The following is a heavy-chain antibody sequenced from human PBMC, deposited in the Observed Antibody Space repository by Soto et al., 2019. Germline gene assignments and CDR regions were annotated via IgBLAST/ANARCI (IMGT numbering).Heavy chain of an antibody. CDR3: ARGRTVSSIGPLLV. D-gene: IGHD1-1*01. Sequence: QIPLVQSGAEVTKPGASVKVSCKASGYNFFDYGVSWVRQAPGQGLEWMGWVSPKSGNTDYARKVQGRVTMTTDISTSTAYMELRGLISDDTGVYYCARGRTVSSIGPLLVWGQGTLVTVSS. J-gene: IGHJ1*01. CDR2: VSPKSGNT. CDR1: GYNFFDYG. V-gene: IGHV1-18*01.